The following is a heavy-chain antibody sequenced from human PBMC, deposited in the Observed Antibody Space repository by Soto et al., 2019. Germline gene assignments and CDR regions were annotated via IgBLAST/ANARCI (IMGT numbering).Heavy chain of an antibody. CDR1: GVAFILYF. Sequence: PAGSLRDACSASGVAFILYFMHGARPDTGTGLEWVAVISYDGSNKYYADSVKGRFTISRDNSKNTLSLQMNSLRAENTAVYNCSRALRRGIAAHCNTVTDVSGHGTTVT. D-gene: IGHD2-21*02. CDR2: ISYDGSNK. J-gene: IGHJ6*02. V-gene: IGHV3-30-3*01. CDR3: SRALRRGIAAHCNTVTDV.